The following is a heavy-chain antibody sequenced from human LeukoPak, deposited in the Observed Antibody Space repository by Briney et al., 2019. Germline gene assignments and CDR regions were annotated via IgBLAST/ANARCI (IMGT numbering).Heavy chain of an antibody. CDR3: ATTFYYDGSGLFDY. Sequence: ASVKVSCKASGYTFTSYYMHWVRQAPGQGLGWMGLINPSGGTTRYAQKFQGRVTMTRDTSISTTYMELSRLRSDDTAVYYCATTFYYDGSGLFDYWGQGTLVTVSS. CDR1: GYTFTSYY. J-gene: IGHJ4*02. D-gene: IGHD3-22*01. CDR2: INPSGGTT. V-gene: IGHV1-46*01.